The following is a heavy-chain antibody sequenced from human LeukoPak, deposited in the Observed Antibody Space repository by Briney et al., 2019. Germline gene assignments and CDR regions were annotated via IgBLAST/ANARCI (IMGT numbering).Heavy chain of an antibody. CDR3: ARGIRSLAVGGTNWFDP. V-gene: IGHV4-34*01. CDR1: GGSFSGYY. D-gene: IGHD6-19*01. J-gene: IGHJ5*02. Sequence: SETLSLTCAVYGGSFSGYYWSWIRQPPGKGLEWIGEINHSGSTNYNPSLKSRVTISVDTSKNQFSLKLSSVTAADTAVYYCARGIRSLAVGGTNWFDPWGQGTLVTVSS. CDR2: INHSGST.